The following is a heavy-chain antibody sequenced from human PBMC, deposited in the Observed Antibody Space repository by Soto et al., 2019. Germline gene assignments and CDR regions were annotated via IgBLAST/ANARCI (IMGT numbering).Heavy chain of an antibody. CDR3: ARDRASNSCSDY. V-gene: IGHV3-21*01. D-gene: IGHD2-15*01. CDR1: GFTFSSYS. CDR2: ISGSSSYI. Sequence: GGSLRLSCAASGFTFSSYSMNWVRQAPGKGLEWVSSISGSSSYIYYVDSVKGRFTISRDNAKNSLHLQMNSLRAEDTAVYYCARDRASNSCSDYWGQGTLVTVSS. J-gene: IGHJ4*02.